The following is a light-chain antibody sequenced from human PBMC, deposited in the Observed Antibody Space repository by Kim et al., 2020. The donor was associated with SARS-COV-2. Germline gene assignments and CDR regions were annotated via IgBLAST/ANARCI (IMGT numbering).Light chain of an antibody. CDR2: GAS. CDR1: QGIRSD. V-gene: IGKV1-17*01. CDR3: LQNHAYPRT. J-gene: IGKJ1*01. Sequence: AYLGDRVTITCRGSQGIRSDLGLYQQKPGRAPTRLIYGASTLENGVPSRFSGSGSGTEFTLTISSLQPEDFATYYCLQNHAYPRTFGQGTKVDIK.